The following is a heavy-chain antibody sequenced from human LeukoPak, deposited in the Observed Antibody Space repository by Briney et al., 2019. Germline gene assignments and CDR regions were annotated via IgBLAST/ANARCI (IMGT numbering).Heavy chain of an antibody. CDR2: FDPEDGET. V-gene: IGHV1-24*01. J-gene: IGHJ4*02. Sequence: ASVTVSCKVSGYTLTELSMHWVRQAPGKGREWMGGFDPEDGETIYAQKFQGRVTMTEDTSTDTAYMELSSLRSEDTAVYYCATGWLNYYDSSVRFDYWGQGTLVTVSS. CDR1: GYTLTELS. CDR3: ATGWLNYYDSSVRFDY. D-gene: IGHD3-22*01.